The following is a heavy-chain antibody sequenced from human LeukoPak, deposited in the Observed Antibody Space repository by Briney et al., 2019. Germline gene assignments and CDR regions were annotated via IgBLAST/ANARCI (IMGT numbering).Heavy chain of an antibody. CDR1: GFTFSSYS. CDR3: ARAGATAVY. V-gene: IGHV3-48*01. CDR2: ISSSSTI. D-gene: IGHD1-26*01. Sequence: GGSLRLSCAASGFTFSSYSMNWVRQAPGKGLEWVSYISSSSTIYYADSVKGRFTISRDNAKNSLYLQMNSLRAEDTAVYYCARAGATAVYWGQGTLVTVSS. J-gene: IGHJ4*02.